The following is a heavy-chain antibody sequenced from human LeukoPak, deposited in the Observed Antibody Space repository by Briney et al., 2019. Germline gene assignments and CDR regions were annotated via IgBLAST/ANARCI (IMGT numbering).Heavy chain of an antibody. CDR1: GYTFTSYA. J-gene: IGHJ6*03. Sequence: ASVKVSCKASGYTFTSYARNWVRQAPGQGLEWMGWINTNTGNPTYAQGFTGRFVFSLDTSVSTAYLQISSLKAEDTAVYYCARDVAVVVVAAKYYYYYYMDVWGKGTTVTVSS. D-gene: IGHD2-15*01. CDR3: ARDVAVVVVAAKYYYYYYMDV. V-gene: IGHV7-4-1*02. CDR2: INTNTGNP.